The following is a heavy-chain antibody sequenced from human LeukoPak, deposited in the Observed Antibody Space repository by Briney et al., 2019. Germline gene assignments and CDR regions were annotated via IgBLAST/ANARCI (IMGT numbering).Heavy chain of an antibody. CDR1: GYTFTSYY. Sequence: GASVKVSCKASGYTFTSYYMHWVRQAPGQGLEWMGIINTSGGSTSYAQKFQGRVTMTRDTSTSTVYMELSSLRSEDTAVYYCLVWLKRFYSDYWGQGTLVTVSS. CDR3: LVWLKRFYSDY. J-gene: IGHJ4*02. D-gene: IGHD3-16*01. CDR2: INTSGGST. V-gene: IGHV1-46*01.